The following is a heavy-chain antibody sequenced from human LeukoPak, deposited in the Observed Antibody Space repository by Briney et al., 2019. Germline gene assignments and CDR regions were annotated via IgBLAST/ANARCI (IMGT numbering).Heavy chain of an antibody. V-gene: IGHV3-7*01. CDR2: IKQDGSEK. CDR1: GFTFSSYW. D-gene: IGHD3-16*01. Sequence: GGSLRLSCAASGFTFSSYWMSWVRQAPGKGRDWVANIKQDGSEKYYVDSVKGRFTISRDNAKNSLYLQMNSLRAEDTAVYYCAREKLLLGYYGMDVWGQGTTVTVSS. CDR3: AREKLLLGYYGMDV. J-gene: IGHJ6*02.